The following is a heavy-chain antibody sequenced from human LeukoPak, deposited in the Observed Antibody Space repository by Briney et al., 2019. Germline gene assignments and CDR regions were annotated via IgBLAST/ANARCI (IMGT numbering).Heavy chain of an antibody. V-gene: IGHV4-34*01. CDR3: SRHATMLRGVIMWIDY. D-gene: IGHD3-10*01. CDR1: GGSFSGYY. Sequence: SETLSLTCAVYGGSFSGYYWSWIRQPPGKGLEWIGEINHSGSTNYNPSLKSRVTISVDTSKNQFSLKLGSVTAADTAVYYCSRHATMLRGVIMWIDYWGQGTLVTVSS. CDR2: INHSGST. J-gene: IGHJ4*02.